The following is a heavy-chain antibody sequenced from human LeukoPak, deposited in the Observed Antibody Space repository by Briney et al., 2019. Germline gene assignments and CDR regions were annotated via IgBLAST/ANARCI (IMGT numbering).Heavy chain of an antibody. CDR3: ARGTLTTYCSSTSCYASDAFDI. CDR1: GGTFSSYA. Sequence: ASVKVSCKASGGTFSSYAISWVRQAPGQGLEWMGWINPNSGGTNYAQKFQGWVTMTRDTSISTAYMELSRLRSDDTAVYYCARGTLTTYCSSTSCYASDAFDIWGQGTMVTVSS. D-gene: IGHD2-2*01. CDR2: INPNSGGT. J-gene: IGHJ3*02. V-gene: IGHV1-2*04.